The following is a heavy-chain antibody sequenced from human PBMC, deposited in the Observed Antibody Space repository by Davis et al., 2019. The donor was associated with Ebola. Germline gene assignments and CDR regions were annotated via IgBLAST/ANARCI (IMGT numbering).Heavy chain of an antibody. D-gene: IGHD2-8*01. CDR2: ISYDGSNK. CDR3: AKAFMYGGDY. J-gene: IGHJ4*02. V-gene: IGHV3-30*04. Sequence: GGSLRLSCAASGFTFSSYAMHWVRQAPGKGLEWVAVISYDGSNKYYADSVKGRFTISRDNSKNTLYLQMNSLRAEDTAVYYCAKAFMYGGDYWGQGNLVTVSS. CDR1: GFTFSSYA.